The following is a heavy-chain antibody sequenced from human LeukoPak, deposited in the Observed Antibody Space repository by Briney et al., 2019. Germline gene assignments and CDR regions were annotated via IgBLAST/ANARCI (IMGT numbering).Heavy chain of an antibody. V-gene: IGHV1-2*02. J-gene: IGHJ4*02. Sequence: GASVKVSCKASGYTFTGYYMHWVRQAPGQGLEWMGWINPNSGGTNYAQKFQGRVTMTRDTSISTAYMELSRLRSDDTAVYYCARDPDPYYDFWSGYYYYFDYWGQGTLVTVSS. D-gene: IGHD3-3*01. CDR2: INPNSGGT. CDR1: GYTFTGYY. CDR3: ARDPDPYYDFWSGYYYYFDY.